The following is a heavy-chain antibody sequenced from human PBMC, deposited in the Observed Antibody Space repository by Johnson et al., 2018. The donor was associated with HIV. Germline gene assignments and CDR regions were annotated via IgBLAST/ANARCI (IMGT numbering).Heavy chain of an antibody. D-gene: IGHD6-13*01. CDR1: GFTFSNYW. J-gene: IGHJ3*02. CDR2: MNQDGSEE. V-gene: IGHV3-7*05. CDR3: ARDGVYSSPWDAFDI. Sequence: VQLVESGGDLVQRGGSLRLSCAASGFTFSNYWMSWVRQAPGKGLEWVANMNQDGSEEYYVDSMEGRFTISRDNAKNSLYLQMDSLRAEDTAVYYCARDGVYSSPWDAFDIWGQGTMVTVSS.